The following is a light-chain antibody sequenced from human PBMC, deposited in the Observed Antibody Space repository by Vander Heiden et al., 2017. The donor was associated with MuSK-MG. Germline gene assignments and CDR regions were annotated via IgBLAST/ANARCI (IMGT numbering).Light chain of an antibody. CDR2: DLS. CDR1: QSVRSY. V-gene: IGKV3-11*01. J-gene: IGKJ5*01. CDR3: QQRSSWPTT. Sequence: EIVFTQSPATLSLSPGERATLSCRASQSVRSYIAWYQQKPGQAPRLLIYDLSNRATGIPARFSASGSNTDFTLTISSLEAEDFAVYYCQQRSSWPTTFGPGTRLEI.